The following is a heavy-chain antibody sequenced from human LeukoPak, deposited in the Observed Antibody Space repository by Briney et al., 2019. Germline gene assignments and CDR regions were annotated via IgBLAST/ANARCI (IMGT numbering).Heavy chain of an antibody. V-gene: IGHV4-39*01. D-gene: IGHD1-1*01. J-gene: IGHJ1*01. CDR1: GNSVNSSDYY. CDR2: IYYSGST. Sequence: SETLSLTCTVSGNSVNSSDYYWGWIRQPPGKGLEWIGSIYYSGSTYYKPSLKSRVTISVDTSKNQFSLKLTPVTAADTAVYYCARHERLEYFHHWGQGTLVTVSS. CDR3: ARHERLEYFHH.